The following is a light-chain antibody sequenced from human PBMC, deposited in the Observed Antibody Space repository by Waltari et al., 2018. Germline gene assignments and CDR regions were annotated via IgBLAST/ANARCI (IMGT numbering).Light chain of an antibody. CDR1: QTVRSY. CDR2: DAS. J-gene: IGKJ2*01. Sequence: EIVLTQSPATLSLSPGERAPLSCRASQTVRSYLAWYQQKPGQAPRLLIFDASSRATGIPAKFSGSGSGTDFTITVSNLEPEDFAVYYCQQRSNWPYTFGQGTRVEIK. V-gene: IGKV3-11*01. CDR3: QQRSNWPYT.